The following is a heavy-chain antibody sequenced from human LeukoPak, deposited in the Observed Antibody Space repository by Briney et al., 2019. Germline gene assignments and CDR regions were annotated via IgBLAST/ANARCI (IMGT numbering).Heavy chain of an antibody. CDR2: ISGSGGST. CDR3: AKERDTAMVVEDY. Sequence: GGSLRLSCAASGFIFSTYGMYWVRQAPGKGLEWVSAISGSGGSTYYADSVKGRFTISRDNSKNTLYLQMNSLRAEDTAVYYCAKERDTAMVVEDYWGQGTLVTVSS. D-gene: IGHD5-18*01. CDR1: GFIFSTYG. V-gene: IGHV3-23*01. J-gene: IGHJ4*02.